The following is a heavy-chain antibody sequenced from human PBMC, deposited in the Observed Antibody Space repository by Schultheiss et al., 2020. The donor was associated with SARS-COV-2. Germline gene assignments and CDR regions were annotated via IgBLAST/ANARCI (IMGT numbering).Heavy chain of an antibody. Sequence: ASVKVSCKASGYTFTGYYMHWVRQAPGQGLEWMGWINPNSGGTNYAQKFQGRVTMTRDTSISTAYMELSRLRSDDTAVYYCARDKRWLQLIFDYYYGMDVWGQGTTVTVSS. J-gene: IGHJ6*02. CDR2: INPNSGGT. D-gene: IGHD5-24*01. CDR1: GYTFTGYY. V-gene: IGHV1-2*02. CDR3: ARDKRWLQLIFDYYYGMDV.